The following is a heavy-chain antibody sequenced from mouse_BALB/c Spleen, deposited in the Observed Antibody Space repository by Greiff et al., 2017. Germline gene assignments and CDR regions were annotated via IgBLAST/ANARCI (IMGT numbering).Heavy chain of an antibody. CDR3: ARSGTTVDPHWYFDV. D-gene: IGHD1-1*01. Sequence: EVMLVESGGGLVQPGGSRKLSCAASGFTFSSFGMHWVRQAPEKGLEWVAYISSGSSTIYYADKVKGRFTISRDNPKNTLFLQMTSLRSEDTAMYYCARSGTTVDPHWYFDVWGAGTTVTVSS. J-gene: IGHJ1*01. CDR1: GFTFSSFG. V-gene: IGHV5-17*02. CDR2: ISSGSSTI.